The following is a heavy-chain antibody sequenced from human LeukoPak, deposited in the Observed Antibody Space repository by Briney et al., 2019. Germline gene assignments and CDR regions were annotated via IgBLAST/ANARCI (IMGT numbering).Heavy chain of an antibody. J-gene: IGHJ4*02. Sequence: SETLSLTCTVSGGSISNYYWSWIRQPPGKGLECIGNIYHSGITNYNPSLKDRVSISLDASKKQFSLKLSSVTVADTAVYYCARVGGNSWFFDYWGQGTLVTVSS. CDR1: GGSISNYY. CDR3: ARVGGNSWFFDY. V-gene: IGHV4-59*01. D-gene: IGHD6-13*01. CDR2: IYHSGIT.